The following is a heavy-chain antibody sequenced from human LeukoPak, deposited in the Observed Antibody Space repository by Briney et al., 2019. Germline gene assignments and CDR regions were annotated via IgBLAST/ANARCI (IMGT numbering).Heavy chain of an antibody. CDR3: ARDRAVTGYYGMDV. J-gene: IGHJ6*02. CDR2: INPNSGGT. CDR1: GYTFTGYY. V-gene: IGHV1-2*02. D-gene: IGHD4-17*01. Sequence: GASVKVSCKASGYTFTGYYMHWVRQAPGQGLEWMGWINPNSGGTNYALKFQGRVTMTRDTSISTAYMELSRLRSDDTAVYYCARDRAVTGYYGMDVWGQGTTVTVSS.